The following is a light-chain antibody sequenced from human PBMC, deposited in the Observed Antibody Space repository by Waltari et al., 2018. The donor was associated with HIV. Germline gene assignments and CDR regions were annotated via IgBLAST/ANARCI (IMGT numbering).Light chain of an antibody. V-gene: IGKV2-28*01. Sequence: DIVLTQSPLYLPVTAGEPASISCRSSQSLLHSSGYNYLDWYFQKPRQSPQLLIYLVSNRASGVPDRFSGSGSGTNFTLKIRRVDTENVGIYYCMQALQTPLTFGGGTKVEI. CDR3: MQALQTPLT. J-gene: IGKJ4*01. CDR2: LVS. CDR1: QSLLHSSGYNY.